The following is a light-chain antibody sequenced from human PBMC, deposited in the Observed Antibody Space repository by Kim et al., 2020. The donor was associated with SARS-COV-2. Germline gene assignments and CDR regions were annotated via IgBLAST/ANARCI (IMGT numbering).Light chain of an antibody. CDR1: SSIMGTGNV. CDR3: QSYDSSLSVGV. V-gene: IGLV1-40*01. Sequence: RGTVAGTGSSSIMGTGNVVHCYQRLPGTAPKLLIYGNSSRPSGVPDRFSGSKSGTSASLAITGLQAEDEADYYGQSYDSSLSVGVFGGGTKLTVL. CDR2: GNS. J-gene: IGLJ2*01.